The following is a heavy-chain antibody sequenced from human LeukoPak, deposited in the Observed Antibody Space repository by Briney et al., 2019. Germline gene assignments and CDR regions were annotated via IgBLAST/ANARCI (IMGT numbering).Heavy chain of an antibody. D-gene: IGHD6-13*01. V-gene: IGHV1-18*01. CDR2: ISGYNGNT. Sequence: ASVKVSCKASGYTFNSYGISWVRQAPGQGLEWMGWISGYNGNTNYAQKLQGRVTMTRNTSISTAYMELSSLRSEDTAVYYCARGGGAWVAAAGFDYWGQGTLVTVSS. CDR1: GYTFNSYG. CDR3: ARGGGAWVAAAGFDY. J-gene: IGHJ4*02.